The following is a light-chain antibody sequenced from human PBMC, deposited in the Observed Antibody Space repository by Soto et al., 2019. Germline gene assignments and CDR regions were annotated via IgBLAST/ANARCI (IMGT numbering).Light chain of an antibody. V-gene: IGKV1-12*01. J-gene: IGKJ2*01. CDR2: ATS. CDR1: QVISSW. CDR3: QQANSFPYT. Sequence: DIQMIQSPSSVSASVGDRVTITCRATQVISSWLAWYQQKPGKAPKLLIYATSNLQSGVPSRFSGSGSGTDFTLTITSLQPEDFATYYCQQANSFPYTFGQGTKLEIK.